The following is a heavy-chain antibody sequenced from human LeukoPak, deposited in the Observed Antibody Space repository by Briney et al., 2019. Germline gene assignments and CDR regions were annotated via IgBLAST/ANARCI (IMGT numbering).Heavy chain of an antibody. CDR2: INHSGST. V-gene: IGHV4-34*01. CDR3: ARRTKGIAARTPFDY. J-gene: IGHJ4*02. CDR1: GGSFSGYY. Sequence: SETLSLTCAVYGGSFSGYYWSWIRQPPGKGLEWIWEINHSGSTNYNPSLKSRVTISVDTSKNQFSLKLSSVAAADTAVYYCARRTKGIAARTPFDYWGQGTLVTVSS. D-gene: IGHD6-6*01.